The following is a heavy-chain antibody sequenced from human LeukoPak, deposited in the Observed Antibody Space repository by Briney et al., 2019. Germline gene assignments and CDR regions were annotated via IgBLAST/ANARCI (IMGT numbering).Heavy chain of an antibody. Sequence: SVEVSCKASGGTFSSYAISWVRQAPGQGLEWMGGIIPIFGTANYAQKFQGRVTITADESTSTAYMELSSLRSEDTAVYYCARDLGTMVRGANEAFDIWGQGTMVTVSS. CDR1: GGTFSSYA. CDR2: IIPIFGTA. D-gene: IGHD3-10*01. V-gene: IGHV1-69*13. CDR3: ARDLGTMVRGANEAFDI. J-gene: IGHJ3*02.